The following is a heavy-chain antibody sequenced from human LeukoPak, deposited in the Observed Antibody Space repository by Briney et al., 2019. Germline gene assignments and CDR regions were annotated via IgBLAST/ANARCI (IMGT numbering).Heavy chain of an antibody. CDR1: GGSISSYY. J-gene: IGHJ6*02. V-gene: IGHV4-59*08. CDR2: IYYSGST. Sequence: SETLSLTCSVSGGSISSYYWSWIRQPPGKGLEWIGYIYYSGSTHYNPSLKSRVTISVDTSKNQFSLKLSSVTAADTAVYYCARQRIYDFWSGYYYYYYGMDVWGQGTTVTVSS. CDR3: ARQRIYDFWSGYYYYYYGMDV. D-gene: IGHD3-3*01.